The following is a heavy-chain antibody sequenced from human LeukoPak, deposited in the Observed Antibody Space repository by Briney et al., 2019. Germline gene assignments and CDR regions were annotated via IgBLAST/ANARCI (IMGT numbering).Heavy chain of an antibody. Sequence: ASVKVSCKVSGYTLTELSMHWVRQAPGKGLEWMGGFDPEDGVTIYAQKFQGRVTMTEDTSTDTAYMELSSLRSEDTAVYYCATLGSYYGSGSWNYFDYWGQGTLVTDSS. CDR2: FDPEDGVT. D-gene: IGHD3-10*01. J-gene: IGHJ4*02. CDR1: GYTLTELS. V-gene: IGHV1-24*01. CDR3: ATLGSYYGSGSWNYFDY.